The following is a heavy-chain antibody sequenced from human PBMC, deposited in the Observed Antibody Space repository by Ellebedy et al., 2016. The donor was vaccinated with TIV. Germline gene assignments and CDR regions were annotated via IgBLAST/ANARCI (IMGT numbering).Heavy chain of an antibody. D-gene: IGHD1-1*01. V-gene: IGHV3-64*01. J-gene: IGHJ4*02. CDR2: ISSNGGGT. Sequence: GESLKISCAASGFTFSSYAMHWVRQAPGKGLEYVSTISSNGGGTYYANSVKGRFTISRDNSKNTLYLQLGSRRTEDVAVYYWEGGGDGLQRVDYWGQGTLVTVSS. CDR1: GFTFSSYA. CDR3: EGGGDGLQRVDY.